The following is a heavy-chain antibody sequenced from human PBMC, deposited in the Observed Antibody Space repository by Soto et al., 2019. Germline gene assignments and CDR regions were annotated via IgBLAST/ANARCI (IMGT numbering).Heavy chain of an antibody. V-gene: IGHV1-8*01. CDR3: AREVVETSSLWLGH. J-gene: IGHJ5*02. CDR2: MNTNTSRT. D-gene: IGHD6-6*01. Sequence: ASVKVACKASGYSVTNNDSNWMLEASGEGREWIGWMNTNTSRTVSAYVCECRVSLTWDTSIRTAYMQLNSLKIDDTAVYYCAREVVETSSLWLGHRGQGTRGTVS. CDR1: GYSVTNND.